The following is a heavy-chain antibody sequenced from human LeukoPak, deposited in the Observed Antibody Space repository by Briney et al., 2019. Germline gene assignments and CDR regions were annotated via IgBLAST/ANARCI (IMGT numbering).Heavy chain of an antibody. CDR1: GFTFSSYW. CDR3: ARPGEVYILTGSDI. Sequence: SGGSLRLSCAASGFTFSSYWMSWVRQAPGKGLEWVANIKQDGSEKYYVDSVKGRFTISRDNAKNSLYLQMNSLKAEDTAVYYCARPGEVYILTGSDIWGQGTVVTVSS. V-gene: IGHV3-7*03. D-gene: IGHD3-9*01. J-gene: IGHJ3*02. CDR2: IKQDGSEK.